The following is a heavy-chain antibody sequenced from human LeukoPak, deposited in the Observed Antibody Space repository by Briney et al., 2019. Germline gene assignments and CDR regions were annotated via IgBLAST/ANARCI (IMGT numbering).Heavy chain of an antibody. CDR3: ARDGSSSSLDTFDI. CDR1: GFTFSTYS. D-gene: IGHD6-6*01. Sequence: GGSLRLSCAASGFTFSTYSMNWVRQAPGKGLEWVSSISSSIMFIYYVDSLKGRFTISRDNAKNSLYLQMNSLRAEDTAVYYCARDGSSSSLDTFDIWGQGTMVTVSS. J-gene: IGHJ3*02. V-gene: IGHV3-21*01. CDR2: ISSSIMFI.